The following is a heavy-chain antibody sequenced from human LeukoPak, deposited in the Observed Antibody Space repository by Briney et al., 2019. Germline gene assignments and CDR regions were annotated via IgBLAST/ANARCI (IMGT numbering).Heavy chain of an antibody. J-gene: IGHJ4*02. CDR1: GFTFSSYA. D-gene: IGHD1-7*01. CDR2: IKRDGSEE. Sequence: GRSLRLSCAASGFTFSSYAIHWVRQAPGKGLEWVASIKRDGSEEYYVDSVKGRFTISRDNAKNSVYLQMNSLRAEDTAVYYCASTWNYLYFDYWGQGTLVTVSS. CDR3: ASTWNYLYFDY. V-gene: IGHV3-7*01.